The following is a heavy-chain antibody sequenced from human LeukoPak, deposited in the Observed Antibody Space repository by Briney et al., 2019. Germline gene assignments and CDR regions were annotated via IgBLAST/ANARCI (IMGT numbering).Heavy chain of an antibody. D-gene: IGHD5-18*01. V-gene: IGHV3-23*01. Sequence: GGSLRLSCGASGFTFTTYAMTWVRQAPGKGLEWVSSITGSGGSTYYGDSVKGRFTIPRDNSKNTLYLQMNSLRAEDTAVYYCAKRIQSAMATGYWGQGTLVTVSS. CDR1: GFTFTTYA. J-gene: IGHJ4*02. CDR3: AKRIQSAMATGY. CDR2: ITGSGGST.